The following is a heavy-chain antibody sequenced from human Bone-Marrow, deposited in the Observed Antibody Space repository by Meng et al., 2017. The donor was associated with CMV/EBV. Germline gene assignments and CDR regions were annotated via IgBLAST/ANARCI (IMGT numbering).Heavy chain of an antibody. V-gene: IGHV3-30-3*01. CDR3: ASDPLNCTSHCYTIPFDY. J-gene: IGHJ4*02. Sequence: GESLKISCAASGFTFSSYAMHWVRQAPGKGLEWVAVISYDGSNKYYADSVKGRFTISRDNSKNTLYLQMNNLRAEDTAVYYCASDPLNCTSHCYTIPFDYWGQGTLVTVSS. CDR1: GFTFSSYA. D-gene: IGHD2-2*02. CDR2: ISYDGSNK.